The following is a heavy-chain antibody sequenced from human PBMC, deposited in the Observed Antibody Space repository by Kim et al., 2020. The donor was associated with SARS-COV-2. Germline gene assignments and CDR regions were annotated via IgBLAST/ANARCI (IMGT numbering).Heavy chain of an antibody. V-gene: IGHV3-73*01. CDR3: TRLGSPVDSAMGTFDY. D-gene: IGHD5-18*01. J-gene: IGHJ4*02. CDR2: IRSKANNYAT. CDR1: GFTFSGSA. Sequence: GGSLRLSCAASGFTFSGSAMHWVRQASGKGLEWVGRIRSKANNYATAYDASVKGRFTISRDDSKNTAYLQMNSLKTEDTAVYSCTRLGSPVDSAMGTFDYCGQGTLVTVSS.